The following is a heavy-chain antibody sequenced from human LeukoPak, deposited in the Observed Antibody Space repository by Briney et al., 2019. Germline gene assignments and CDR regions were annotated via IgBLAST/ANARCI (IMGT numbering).Heavy chain of an antibody. Sequence: SETLSLTCTVSGGSISSSHYYWGWIGQPPGKGLEWIGSVYYTGSAYYNPSLKSRVTISVDTSKNQFSLKLSSVTAADTAVYYCARHPKFSVVVTDIFDYWGQGTLVTVSS. V-gene: IGHV4-39*01. J-gene: IGHJ4*02. CDR1: GGSISSSHYY. CDR2: VYYTGSA. D-gene: IGHD2-21*02. CDR3: ARHPKFSVVVTDIFDY.